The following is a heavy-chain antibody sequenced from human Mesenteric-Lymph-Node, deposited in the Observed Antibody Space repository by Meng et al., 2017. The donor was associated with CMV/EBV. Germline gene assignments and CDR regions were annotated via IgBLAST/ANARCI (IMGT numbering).Heavy chain of an antibody. V-gene: IGHV1-46*01. J-gene: IGHJ4*02. CDR3: ARSPATGYYLDY. CDR2: INAGGDNT. CDR1: GYSFTTYY. D-gene: IGHD6-13*01. Sequence: ASVKVSCKASGYSFTTYYMHWVRQAPGQGLEWMGIINAGGDNTKYAQKFQGRVTMTRDTSTRTVYMELSSLRSEDTAVYYCARSPATGYYLDYWGQGTLVTVSS.